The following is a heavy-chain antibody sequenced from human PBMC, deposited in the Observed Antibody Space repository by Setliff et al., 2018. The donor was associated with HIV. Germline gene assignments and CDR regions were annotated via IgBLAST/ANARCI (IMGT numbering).Heavy chain of an antibody. Sequence: GGSLRLSCAASGFTFSSSAMNWVRQAPGKGLEWVSAVHSSGGRTYYADSVRGRFTISRDNSKNTLYLQMNSLRAEDTAVYYCARDSVTIFGVVPYYYYGMDVWGQGTTVTVS. CDR3: ARDSVTIFGVVPYYYYGMDV. J-gene: IGHJ6*02. D-gene: IGHD3-3*01. V-gene: IGHV3-23*01. CDR1: GFTFSSSA. CDR2: VHSSGGRT.